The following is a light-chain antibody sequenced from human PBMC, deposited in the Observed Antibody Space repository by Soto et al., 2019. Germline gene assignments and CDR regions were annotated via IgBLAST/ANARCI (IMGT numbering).Light chain of an antibody. J-gene: IGKJ5*01. CDR3: QQSCSTPIT. CDR1: QHCITSY. Sequence: IVLIQSPGTLSLSPGQRATLSYRXTQHCITSYLAWYQQKPGQAPKLIIYGSSSRPTGVPARFSGHGSGTDFTLTISRLQPEDVAVYYCQQSCSTPITFGQGTRLEIK. CDR2: GSS. V-gene: IGKV3-20*01.